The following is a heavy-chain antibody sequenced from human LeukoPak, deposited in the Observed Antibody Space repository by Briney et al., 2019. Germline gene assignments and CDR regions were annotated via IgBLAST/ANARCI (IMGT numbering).Heavy chain of an antibody. CDR1: GYTFTGYY. D-gene: IGHD3-22*01. V-gene: IGHV1-2*02. Sequence: ASVKVSCKASGYTFTGYYMHWVRQAPGQGLEWMGWINPNSGGTNYAQKFQGRVTMTRDTSISTAYMELSRLRSDDTAVYYCARGRGYYDSYRYAFDIWGQGTMVTVSS. CDR3: ARGRGYYDSYRYAFDI. CDR2: INPNSGGT. J-gene: IGHJ3*02.